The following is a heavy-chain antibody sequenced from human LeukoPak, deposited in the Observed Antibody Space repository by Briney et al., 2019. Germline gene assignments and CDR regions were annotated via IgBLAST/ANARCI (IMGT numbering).Heavy chain of an antibody. CDR3: ARVPVTIFGVTTPDY. Sequence: ASVKVSCKASGYTFTGYYMHWVRQAPGQGLEWMGWINPNSGGTNYAQKFQGRVTMTRDTSISTAYMELSRLRSDDTAVYYCARVPVTIFGVTTPDYWGQGTLVTVSS. CDR1: GYTFTGYY. V-gene: IGHV1-2*02. J-gene: IGHJ4*02. D-gene: IGHD3-3*01. CDR2: INPNSGGT.